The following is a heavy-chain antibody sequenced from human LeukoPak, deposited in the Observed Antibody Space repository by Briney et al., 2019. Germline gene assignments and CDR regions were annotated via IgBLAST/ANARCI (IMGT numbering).Heavy chain of an antibody. CDR2: ISYDRSDK. CDR1: GFTFSRYG. J-gene: IGHJ4*02. D-gene: IGHD3-10*01. Sequence: GGSLRLSCAASGFTFSRYGMHWVRQAPGKGLEWVAVISYDRSDKNYADSVKGRFIISRDNSKNTLYLQMNSLRAEDTAVYYCASGRELYADYWGQGTLVTVSS. V-gene: IGHV3-30*03. CDR3: ASGRELYADY.